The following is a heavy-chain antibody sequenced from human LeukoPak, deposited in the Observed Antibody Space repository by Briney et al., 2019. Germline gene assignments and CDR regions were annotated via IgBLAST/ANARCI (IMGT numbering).Heavy chain of an antibody. V-gene: IGHV4-4*07. J-gene: IGHJ4*02. Sequence: SETLSLTCTVSGTSVNNYYWSWIRQPAGKRLEWIGRIYSSGSTNYNLSLTSRVSISVDKSKNQVSQKLESVTAADTAVYYCARERVGYDTSGRGPRFDSWGQGTLVTVSS. CDR3: ARERVGYDTSGRGPRFDS. D-gene: IGHD3-22*01. CDR2: IYSSGST. CDR1: GTSVNNYY.